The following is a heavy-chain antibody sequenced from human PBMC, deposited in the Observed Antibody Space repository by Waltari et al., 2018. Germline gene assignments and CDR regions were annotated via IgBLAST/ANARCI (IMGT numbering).Heavy chain of an antibody. CDR1: GFTFSSYW. CDR3: ARQGVVVIAMEFDP. D-gene: IGHD2-21*01. V-gene: IGHV3-7*01. Sequence: EVQLVESGGGLVQPGGSLRLSCAASGFTFSSYWMSWVRQAPGKGLGWVANIKQDGSENDYVDSVKGRFTISRDNAKNSLYLQMNSLRAEDTAVYYCARQGVVVIAMEFDPWGQGTLVTVSS. J-gene: IGHJ5*02. CDR2: IKQDGSEN.